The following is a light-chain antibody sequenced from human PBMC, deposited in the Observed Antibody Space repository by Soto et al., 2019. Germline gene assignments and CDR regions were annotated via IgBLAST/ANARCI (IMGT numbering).Light chain of an antibody. CDR3: PHYNIYPYT. CDR1: QSISTW. V-gene: IGKV1-5*03. CDR2: KAP. Sequence: DIQMTQSPSTLSASVGDRVTITCRASQSISTWLAWYQQRPGTAPKVLIYKAPTLKSGVPSRFSGSGSRTGFTPTVISLQPADFATCYCPHYNIYPYTFGQGTKLEI. J-gene: IGKJ2*01.